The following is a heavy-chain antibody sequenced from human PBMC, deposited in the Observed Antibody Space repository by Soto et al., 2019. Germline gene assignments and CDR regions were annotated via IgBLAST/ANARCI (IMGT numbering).Heavy chain of an antibody. CDR1: GAALSSGGYL. Sequence: SETLSLTCTVSGAALSSGGYLYTWVRQPPGKGLEWLGYIYYSGGTNYNPSLKSRVTISLDKSKSQFSLRLSSVTAADTAVYYCARDMKGIAAAGRPPQYGMDVWGQGTTVTVSS. J-gene: IGHJ6*02. V-gene: IGHV4-61*08. CDR3: ARDMKGIAAAGRPPQYGMDV. CDR2: IYYSGGT. D-gene: IGHD6-13*01.